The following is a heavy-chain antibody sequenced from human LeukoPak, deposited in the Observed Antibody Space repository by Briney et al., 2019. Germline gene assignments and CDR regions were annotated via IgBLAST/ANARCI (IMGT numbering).Heavy chain of an antibody. CDR1: GFTFSSYA. CDR3: AKDARVPEDIVVVPAAILGAFDI. V-gene: IGHV3-23*01. Sequence: GGSLRLSCAASGFTFSSYAMSWVRQAPGKGLEWVSAISGSGGSTYYADSVKGRFTISRDNSKNTLYLQMNSLRAEDTAVYYCAKDARVPEDIVVVPAAILGAFDIWGQGTMVTVSS. CDR2: ISGSGGST. J-gene: IGHJ3*02. D-gene: IGHD2-2*02.